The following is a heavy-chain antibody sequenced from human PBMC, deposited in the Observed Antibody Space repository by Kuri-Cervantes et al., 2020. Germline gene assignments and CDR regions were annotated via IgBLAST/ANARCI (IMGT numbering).Heavy chain of an antibody. D-gene: IGHD3-22*01. CDR3: ARGVGDSSGWGY. CDR1: GGSISSGSYY. CDR2: IYTSGST. J-gene: IGHJ4*02. V-gene: IGHV4-61*02. Sequence: SETLSLTCTVSGGSISSGSYYWSWIRQPAGKGLEWIGRIYTSGSTNYNPSLKSRVTMSVDTSKNQFSLKLSSVTAADTAVYYCARGVGDSSGWGYWGQGTLVTVSS.